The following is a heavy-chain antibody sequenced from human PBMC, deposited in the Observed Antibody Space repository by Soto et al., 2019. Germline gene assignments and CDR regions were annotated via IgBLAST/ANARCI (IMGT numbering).Heavy chain of an antibody. CDR1: GGTFSSQA. Sequence: QVPLVQSGAEVKKPGSSVKVSCKASGGTFSSQAISWVRQAPGQGLEWMGGIIPFFKAANYAQKFQGRVTITADDSTSTAYMDLYSLRSEDTAVYYCARDVPLNYYDGTFSYYAMDVWGQGTTVTVSS. D-gene: IGHD3-16*01. V-gene: IGHV1-69*01. CDR2: IIPFFKAA. J-gene: IGHJ6*02. CDR3: ARDVPLNYYDGTFSYYAMDV.